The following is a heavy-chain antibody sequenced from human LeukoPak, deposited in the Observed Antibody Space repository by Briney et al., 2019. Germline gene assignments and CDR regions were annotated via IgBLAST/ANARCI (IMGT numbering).Heavy chain of an antibody. CDR2: INPNSGGT. CDR3: ARSIELWFGEQTYNWFDP. V-gene: IGHV1-2*06. Sequence: ASVKVSCKASGYTFTGYYMHWVRQAPGQGLEWMGRINPNSGGTNYAQKFQGRVTVTRDTSISTAYMELSRLRSDDTAVYYCARSIELWFGEQTYNWFDPWGQGTLVTVSS. CDR1: GYTFTGYY. J-gene: IGHJ5*02. D-gene: IGHD3-10*01.